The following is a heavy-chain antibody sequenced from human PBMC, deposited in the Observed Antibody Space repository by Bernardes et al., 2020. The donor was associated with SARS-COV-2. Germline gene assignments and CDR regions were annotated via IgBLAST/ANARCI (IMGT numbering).Heavy chain of an antibody. CDR3: AREWSSFDH. D-gene: IGHD1-26*01. J-gene: IGHJ4*02. V-gene: IGHV4-59*01. Sequence: SETLSLTCTVSGGSISVYYWSWIRQPPGKGLEWIGYIHHSGTTSYNPSFKSRVTISVDTSKNQLSLKLSSVTAADTAVYYCAREWSSFDHWGQGTLVTVSS. CDR1: GGSISVYY. CDR2: IHHSGTT.